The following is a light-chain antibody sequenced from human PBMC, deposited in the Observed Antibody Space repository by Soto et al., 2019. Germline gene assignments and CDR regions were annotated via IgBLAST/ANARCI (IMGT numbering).Light chain of an antibody. J-gene: IGLJ3*02. V-gene: IGLV2-23*01. CDR2: EGS. Sequence: QSALTQPASVSGSPGQSITISCTGTSSDVGSYNLVSWYQHYPGKAPKLMIYEGSKRPSGVSNRFSGSKSGNTASLTISGLQVEEEADYYCCSYAASSTNWVFGGGTKLTVL. CDR3: CSYAASSTNWV. CDR1: SSDVGSYNL.